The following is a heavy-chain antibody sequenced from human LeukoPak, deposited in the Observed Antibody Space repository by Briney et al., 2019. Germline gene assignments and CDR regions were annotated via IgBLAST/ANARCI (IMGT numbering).Heavy chain of an antibody. D-gene: IGHD3-16*01. CDR1: GFTFSKYA. CDR3: ARPLKEGGYYYGMDV. Sequence: VQLGGSLRLACAASGFTFSKYAMFWVRQAPGKGLEFVSAISSHGSSTYYANSLKGRFNISRDNSKNTLYLQMRSLRPEDTAVYYCARPLKEGGYYYGMDVWGQGTTVTVSS. CDR2: ISSHGSST. J-gene: IGHJ6*02. V-gene: IGHV3-64*01.